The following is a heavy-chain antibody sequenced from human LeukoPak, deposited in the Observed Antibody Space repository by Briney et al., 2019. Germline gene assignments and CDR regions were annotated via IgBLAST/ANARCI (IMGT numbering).Heavy chain of an antibody. V-gene: IGHV3-48*02. CDR1: GFTFSSYA. CDR2: IGVSSGTT. D-gene: IGHD6-19*01. J-gene: IGHJ4*02. CDR3: ARGWTFTTPLGRVGGRSSRRGRYFDY. Sequence: GGSLRLSCAASGFTFSSYALNWVRQAPGKGLEWVSYIGVSSGTTYYADSVKGRFTISRDNAKNSLYLQMNSLRDDDTAVYYCARGWTFTTPLGRVGGRSSRRGRYFDYWGQGTLVTVSS.